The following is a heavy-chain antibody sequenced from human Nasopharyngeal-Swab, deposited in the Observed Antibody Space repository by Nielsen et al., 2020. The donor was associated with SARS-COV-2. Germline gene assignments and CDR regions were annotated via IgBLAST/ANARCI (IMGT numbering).Heavy chain of an antibody. Sequence: GESLKISCAASGFTFSNYEMNWVRQAPGKGLEWVSYIGGGGSPIYYADSVKGRFPISRDNAEKSLYLQMSSLRAEDTAVYYCVRASRAWSWGQGTLLTVSS. D-gene: IGHD2-8*02. CDR1: GFTFSNYE. J-gene: IGHJ5*02. CDR2: IGGGGSPI. CDR3: VRASRAWS. V-gene: IGHV3-48*03.